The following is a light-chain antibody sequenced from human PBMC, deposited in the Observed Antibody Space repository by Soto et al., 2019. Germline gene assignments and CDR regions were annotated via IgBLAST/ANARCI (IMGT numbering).Light chain of an antibody. J-gene: IGKJ5*01. CDR3: KQYNNWPRA. CDR1: QSVSSN. V-gene: IGKV3D-15*01. CDR2: GAS. Sequence: EIVMTQSPATLSVSPGERATLSCRASQSVSSNLAWYQQKPGQAPRLLIYGASIRATGIPARFSGSGSGTEFTLTISSLQSEDFAVYYCKQYNNWPRAFGQGTRLEIK.